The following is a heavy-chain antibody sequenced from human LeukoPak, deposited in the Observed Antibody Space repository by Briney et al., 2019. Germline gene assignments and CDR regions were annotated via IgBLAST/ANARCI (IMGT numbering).Heavy chain of an antibody. V-gene: IGHV4-59*01. CDR3: ARDLYYGSGPFDP. CDR2: IYYTGST. D-gene: IGHD3-10*01. CDR1: GGSISSYY. J-gene: IGHJ5*02. Sequence: SETLSLTCTVSGGSISSYYWSWIRQPPGKGLEWIGYIYYTGSTNYNPSLMSRVTISVDTSKNQFSLKLSSVTAEDTAVYYCARDLYYGSGPFDPWGQGTLVIVSS.